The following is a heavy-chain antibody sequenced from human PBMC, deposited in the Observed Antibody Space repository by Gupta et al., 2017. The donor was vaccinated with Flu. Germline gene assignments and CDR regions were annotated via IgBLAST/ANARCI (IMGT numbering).Heavy chain of an antibody. V-gene: IGHV1-3*01. CDR2: INVGNVKT. Sequence: VRQAPGQRPEWMGWINVGNVKTKYSEKFQGTVTVTTDTSANTTYMELSSLRSEDTAVYYCASLTDPRLNAFDVWGQGTMVTVSS. CDR3: ASLTDPRLNAFDV. D-gene: IGHD1-1*01. J-gene: IGHJ3*01.